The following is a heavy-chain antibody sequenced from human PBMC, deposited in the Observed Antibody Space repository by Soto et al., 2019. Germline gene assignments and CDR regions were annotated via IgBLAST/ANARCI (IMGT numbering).Heavy chain of an antibody. CDR2: INAGNGNT. Sequence: ASVTVSCKASGYTFTSYAMHWVRQAPGQRLEWMGWINAGNGNTKYSQKFQGRVTITRDTSASTAYMELSSLRSEDTAVYYCASPDMGSIAARLSLPYYYYGMDVWGQGTTVTVSS. V-gene: IGHV1-3*01. CDR3: ASPDMGSIAARLSLPYYYYGMDV. J-gene: IGHJ6*02. D-gene: IGHD6-6*01. CDR1: GYTFTSYA.